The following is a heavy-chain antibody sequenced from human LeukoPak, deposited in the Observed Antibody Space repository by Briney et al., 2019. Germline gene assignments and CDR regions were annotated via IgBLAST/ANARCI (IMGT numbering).Heavy chain of an antibody. CDR1: VYTFTGYY. V-gene: IGHV1-2*02. CDR3: ARDQSGSSGYSDY. Sequence: ASVKVSCKASVYTFTGYYMHWVRHAPGQGLEWMGWITPNSGGTNYAQKFKGRVTMTRDTSISTAYMELSRLRSDDTAVYYCARDQSGSSGYSDYWGQGTLVTVSS. CDR2: ITPNSGGT. D-gene: IGHD3-22*01. J-gene: IGHJ4*02.